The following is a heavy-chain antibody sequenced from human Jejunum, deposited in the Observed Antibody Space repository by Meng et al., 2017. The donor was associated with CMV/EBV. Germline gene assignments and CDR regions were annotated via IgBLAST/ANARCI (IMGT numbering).Heavy chain of an antibody. CDR1: GDSISSGGSC. J-gene: IGHJ4*02. CDR2: IYGSGSA. V-gene: IGHV4-30-4*01. D-gene: IGHD1-14*01. Sequence: VSGDSISSGGSCWSWIRQLPGKGLEWIEYIYGSGSASYNPSLESRVTISVDTSKNQFSLKVMSVTAADTAVYYCAREGTNSYYFDYWGQGTLVTVSS. CDR3: AREGTNSYYFDY.